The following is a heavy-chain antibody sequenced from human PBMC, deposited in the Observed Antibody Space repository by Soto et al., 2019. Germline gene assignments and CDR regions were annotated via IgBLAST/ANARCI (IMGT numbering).Heavy chain of an antibody. CDR3: AKDGGYCSGGSCSYYFDY. J-gene: IGHJ4*02. V-gene: IGHV3-30*18. CDR2: ISYDGSNK. Sequence: QVQLVESGGGVVQPGRSLRLSCAASGFTFSSYGMHWVRQAPGKGLEWVAVISYDGSNKYYADSVKGRFTISRDNSKNTLYLQMNSLRAEDTAVYYCAKDGGYCSGGSCSYYFDYWGQGTLVTVSS. CDR1: GFTFSSYG. D-gene: IGHD2-15*01.